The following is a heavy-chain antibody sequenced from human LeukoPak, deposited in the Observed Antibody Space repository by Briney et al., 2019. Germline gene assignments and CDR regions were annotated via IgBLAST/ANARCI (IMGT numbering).Heavy chain of an antibody. D-gene: IGHD2-2*01. V-gene: IGHV3-11*05. J-gene: IGHJ6*02. Sequence: PGGSLRLSCAASGFTFSDYYMSWIRQAPGKGLEWVSYSSSSSSYTNYADSVKGRFAISRDNAKNSLYLQMNSLRAEDTAVYYCARDLVVVPAANGEYYYGMDVWGQGTTVTVSS. CDR2: SSSSSSYT. CDR1: GFTFSDYY. CDR3: ARDLVVVPAANGEYYYGMDV.